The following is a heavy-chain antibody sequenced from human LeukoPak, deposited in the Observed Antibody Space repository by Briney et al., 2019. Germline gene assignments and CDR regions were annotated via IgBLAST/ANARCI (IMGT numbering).Heavy chain of an antibody. CDR3: ARVVPAAMYYFDY. J-gene: IGHJ4*02. D-gene: IGHD2-2*01. Sequence: GESLKISCEGSGYSFTSYWIGWVRQMPGKGLEWMGIIYPGDSDTRYSPSFQGQVTISADKSISTAYLQWSSLKASDTAMYYCARVVPAAMYYFDYWGQGTLVTVSS. CDR1: GYSFTSYW. CDR2: IYPGDSDT. V-gene: IGHV5-51*01.